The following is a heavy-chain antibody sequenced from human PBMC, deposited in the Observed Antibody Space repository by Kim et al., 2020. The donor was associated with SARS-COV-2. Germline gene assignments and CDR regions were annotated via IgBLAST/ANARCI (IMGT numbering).Heavy chain of an antibody. Sequence: ASVKVSCKASGYTFTTYNIHWVRQAPGQGLEWMGWINSGKGNTKYSQKFPGRVSISRDTSASTAYMELSSLGSEDTAVYYCVTGGGPAWGQGTLVTVSS. CDR2: INSGKGNT. CDR3: VTGGGPA. J-gene: IGHJ4*02. D-gene: IGHD5-12*01. V-gene: IGHV1-3*04. CDR1: GYTFTTYN.